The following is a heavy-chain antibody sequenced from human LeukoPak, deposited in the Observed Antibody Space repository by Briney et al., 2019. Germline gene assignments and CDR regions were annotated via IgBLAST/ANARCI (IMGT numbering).Heavy chain of an antibody. Sequence: PGGSLRLSCAASGFTVSSNYMSWVRQAPGKGLEWVSILYSDSSTYYADSVKGRFTISRDNSKNTLYLQMNSLRAEDTAVYYCARGLRFGVAAGYMDVWGKGTTVTVSS. CDR1: GFTVSSNY. CDR2: LYSDSST. D-gene: IGHD3-3*01. CDR3: ARGLRFGVAAGYMDV. V-gene: IGHV3-66*01. J-gene: IGHJ6*03.